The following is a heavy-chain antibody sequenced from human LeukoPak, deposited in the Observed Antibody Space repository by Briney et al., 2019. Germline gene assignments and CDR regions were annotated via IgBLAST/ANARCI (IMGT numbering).Heavy chain of an antibody. J-gene: IGHJ4*02. V-gene: IGHV3-23*01. CDR3: AKDMEYNWNYY. CDR2: ISGSGGST. Sequence: GGSLRLSCTGSGFNFGDYAMSWVRQAPGKGLEWVSAISGSGGSTYYADSVKGRFTISRDNSKNTLYLQMNSLRAEDTAVYYCAKDMEYNWNYYWGQGTLVTVSS. D-gene: IGHD1-7*01. CDR1: GFNFGDYA.